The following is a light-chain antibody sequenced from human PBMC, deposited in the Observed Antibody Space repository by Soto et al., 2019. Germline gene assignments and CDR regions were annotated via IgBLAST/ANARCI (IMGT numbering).Light chain of an antibody. V-gene: IGKV3-15*01. CDR2: AAS. Sequence: EIVMTQSPATLSVSPGERATLSCRDSQSVSSNLAWYQLKPGQAPRLLIYAASTRATGIPARFSGSRSGTEFTLTISSLQSEDFAVYYCQQYNDWPLYTFGQGTKLEIK. J-gene: IGKJ2*01. CDR1: QSVSSN. CDR3: QQYNDWPLYT.